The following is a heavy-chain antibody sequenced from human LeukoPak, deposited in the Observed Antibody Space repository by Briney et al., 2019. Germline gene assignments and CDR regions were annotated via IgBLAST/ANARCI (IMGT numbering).Heavy chain of an antibody. V-gene: IGHV1-2*02. J-gene: IGHJ4*02. CDR3: ARGSPTSSVGAPPGLDY. CDR2: INPNSGGA. Sequence: ASVKVSCKASGYTFTDYYMHWVRQAPGQGLEWTGWINPNSGGASSAQKFQGSVTMTRDTSISTAYMEVSRLRSDDTAVYYCARGSPTSSVGAPPGLDYWGQGTLVTVSS. D-gene: IGHD1-26*01. CDR1: GYTFTDYY.